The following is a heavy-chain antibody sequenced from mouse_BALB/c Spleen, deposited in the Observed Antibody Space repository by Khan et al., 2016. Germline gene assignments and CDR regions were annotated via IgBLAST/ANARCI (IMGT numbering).Heavy chain of an antibody. Sequence: QMQLKESGAELVRPGTSVKVSCKASGYAFTNFLIEWIKERPGQGLEWIGVINPGSGGTKYNENFKGKVVLTADKSSSTAYMQLSSLTSDDSAVYFCARSGRMDYWGQGTSVTVSS. V-gene: IGHV1-54*01. CDR2: INPGSGGT. J-gene: IGHJ4*01. CDR1: GYAFTNFL. CDR3: ARSGRMDY.